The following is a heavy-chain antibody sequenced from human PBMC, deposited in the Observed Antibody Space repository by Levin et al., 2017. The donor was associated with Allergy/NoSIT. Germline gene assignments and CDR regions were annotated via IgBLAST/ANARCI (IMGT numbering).Heavy chain of an antibody. V-gene: IGHV4-38-2*02. CDR2: IYHSGNT. D-gene: IGHD3-10*01. J-gene: IGHJ4*02. CDR3: ARDRAGDY. CDR1: GYSISSGYY. Sequence: GSLRLSCAVSGYSISSGYYWGWIRQPPGKGLEWIGTIYHSGNTYYNPSLKSRVTISIDKSKNQFSLKLSSVTAADTAVYYCARDRAGDYWGQGTLVIVSS.